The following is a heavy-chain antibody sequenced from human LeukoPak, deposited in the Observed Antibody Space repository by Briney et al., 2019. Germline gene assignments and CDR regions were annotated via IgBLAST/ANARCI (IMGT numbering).Heavy chain of an antibody. Sequence: SETLSLTCTVSGGSISSSSYYWGWIRQPPGTGLEWIGSIYYSGSTYYNPSLKSRVTISVDTSKNQFSLKLSSVTAADTAVYYCARDGVWGASDYWGQGTLVTVSS. J-gene: IGHJ4*02. CDR2: IYYSGST. CDR3: ARDGVWGASDY. V-gene: IGHV4-39*07. CDR1: GGSISSSSYY. D-gene: IGHD3-16*01.